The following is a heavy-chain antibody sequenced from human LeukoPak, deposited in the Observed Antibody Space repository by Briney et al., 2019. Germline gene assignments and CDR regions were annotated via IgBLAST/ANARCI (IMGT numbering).Heavy chain of an antibody. J-gene: IGHJ4*02. D-gene: IGHD3-16*01. Sequence: PGGSLRLSCAASGFTFSSYAMSWVRQAPGKGLEWVSTIRGNGGSTNYADSVKGRFAISRDNAKNSLYLQMNNVRAEDTAVYFCAANTQSGYWGQGALVTVSS. V-gene: IGHV3-23*01. CDR1: GFTFSSYA. CDR3: AANTQSGY. CDR2: IRGNGGST.